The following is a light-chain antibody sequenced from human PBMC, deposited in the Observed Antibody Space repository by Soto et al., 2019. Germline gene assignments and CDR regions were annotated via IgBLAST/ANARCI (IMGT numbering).Light chain of an antibody. CDR2: RAS. Sequence: DIQMTQSPSALTASVGDRVTITCRASQSVNSWVAWYQQKSGKAPNLLIYRASTLENGVPLRFSGSGSETEFTLTISSLQPEDSATYYCQQYKTYWTFGQGTKVDSK. V-gene: IGKV1-5*03. CDR3: QQYKTYWT. J-gene: IGKJ1*01. CDR1: QSVNSW.